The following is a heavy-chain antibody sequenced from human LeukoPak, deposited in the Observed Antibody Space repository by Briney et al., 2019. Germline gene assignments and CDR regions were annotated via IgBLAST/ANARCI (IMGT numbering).Heavy chain of an antibody. CDR2: IYTSGST. V-gene: IGHV4-4*07. D-gene: IGHD2/OR15-2a*01. CDR1: GGSISSYY. CDR3: ARQYSLGYYYYYMDV. Sequence: PSETLSLTCTVSGGSISSYYWSWIRQPAGKGLEWIGRIYTSGSTNYNPSLKSRVTMSVDTSKNQFSLKLSSVTAADTAVYYCARQYSLGYYYYYMDVWGKGTTVTVSS. J-gene: IGHJ6*03.